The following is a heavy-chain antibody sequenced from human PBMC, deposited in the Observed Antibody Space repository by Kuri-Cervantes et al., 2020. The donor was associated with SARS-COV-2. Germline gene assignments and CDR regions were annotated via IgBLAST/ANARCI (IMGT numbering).Heavy chain of an antibody. Sequence: SETLSLTCTVSGGSISSSSYYWGWIRQPPGKGLEWIGSIYYSGSTYYNPSLKSRVTISVDTSKNQFSLKLSSVTAADTAVYYCARRWDSSFPFDYWGQGTLVTVSS. J-gene: IGHJ4*02. CDR2: IYYSGST. CDR3: ARRWDSSFPFDY. CDR1: GGSISSSSYY. V-gene: IGHV4-39*01. D-gene: IGHD6-6*01.